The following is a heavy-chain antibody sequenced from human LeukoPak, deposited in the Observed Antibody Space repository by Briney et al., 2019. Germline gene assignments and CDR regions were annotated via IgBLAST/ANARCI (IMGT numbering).Heavy chain of an antibody. Sequence: ASVKVSCKASGYTFTSYYMHRVRQAPGQGLEWMGIINPSGGSTSYAQKFQGRVTMTRDMSTSTVYVELSSLRSEDTAVYYCAREVGYYDSSGYLDYWGQGTLVTVSS. V-gene: IGHV1-46*01. CDR2: INPSGGST. CDR1: GYTFTSYY. D-gene: IGHD3-22*01. J-gene: IGHJ4*02. CDR3: AREVGYYDSSGYLDY.